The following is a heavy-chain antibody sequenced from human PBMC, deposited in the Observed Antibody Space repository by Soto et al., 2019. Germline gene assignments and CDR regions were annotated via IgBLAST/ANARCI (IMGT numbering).Heavy chain of an antibody. Sequence: QVQLVESGGGVVQPGRSLRLSCAASGFTFSSYGMHWVRQAPGKGLEWVAVLWFDGSNKYYADSVKGRFTISRDTSKNTLYLQMNSLRVEDTAVYYCARELRGYTYFAYYGMDVWGQGTTVTVSS. CDR1: GFTFSSYG. J-gene: IGHJ6*02. D-gene: IGHD5-18*01. CDR2: LWFDGSNK. V-gene: IGHV3-33*01. CDR3: ARELRGYTYFAYYGMDV.